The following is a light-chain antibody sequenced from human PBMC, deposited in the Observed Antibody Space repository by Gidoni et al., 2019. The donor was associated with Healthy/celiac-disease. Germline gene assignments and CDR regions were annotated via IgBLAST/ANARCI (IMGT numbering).Light chain of an antibody. V-gene: IGKV3-15*01. Sequence: LMTQSPATLSVSPADRATLSCRASQSVSSNLAWYQQKPGQAPRPLIFCASPRATGIPARFSGSGAGREFTLTISSMQSEDFAVYYCQKYNNGFPLTFGGGTKVEIK. CDR2: CAS. J-gene: IGKJ4*01. CDR3: QKYNNGFPLT. CDR1: QSVSSN.